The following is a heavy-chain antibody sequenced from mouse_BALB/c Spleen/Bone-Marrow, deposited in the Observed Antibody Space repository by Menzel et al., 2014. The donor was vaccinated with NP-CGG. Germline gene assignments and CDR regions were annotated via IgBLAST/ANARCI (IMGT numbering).Heavy chain of an antibody. V-gene: IGHV1S137*01. CDR3: ARGYSNNYAMDY. D-gene: IGHD2-5*01. CDR2: INTYFGDI. J-gene: IGHJ4*01. CDR1: GYTFTDYA. Sequence: ESGAELVRPGVSVKISCKGSGYTFTDYAMHWVKQSHAESLEWIGVINTYFGDISYNQKFKGKATIAVDKTSRTVYMELARLTAEDSAIYYCARGYSNNYAMDYWGQGTSVPVSS.